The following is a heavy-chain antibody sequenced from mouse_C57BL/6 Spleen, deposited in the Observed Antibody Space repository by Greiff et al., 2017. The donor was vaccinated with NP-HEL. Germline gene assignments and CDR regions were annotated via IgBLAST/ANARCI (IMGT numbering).Heavy chain of an antibody. CDR3: ARAPPLVVAKNEYFDV. CDR1: GFTFSDYG. D-gene: IGHD1-1*01. J-gene: IGHJ1*03. V-gene: IGHV5-17*01. Sequence: EVKVVESGGGLVKPGGSLKLSCAASGFTFSDYGMHWVRQAPEKGLEWVAYISSGSSTIYYADTVKGRFTISRDNAKNTLFRQMTSLRSEDTAMYYCARAPPLVVAKNEYFDVWGTGTTVTVSS. CDR2: ISSGSSTI.